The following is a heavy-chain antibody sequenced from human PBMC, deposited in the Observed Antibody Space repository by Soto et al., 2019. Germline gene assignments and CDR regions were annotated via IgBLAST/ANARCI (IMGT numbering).Heavy chain of an antibody. V-gene: IGHV3-11*01. Sequence: QVQLVESGGGLVKPGGSLRLSCAASGFTFSDYYMTWIRQAPGKGLEWVSYIGSGGGSIYYADSVKGRFTISSHNAKSSLYLQMNSLRTEDTAVYYCARRRDFLDYWGQGTLVTVSS. CDR3: ARRRDFLDY. CDR2: IGSGGGSI. D-gene: IGHD3-3*01. J-gene: IGHJ4*02. CDR1: GFTFSDYY.